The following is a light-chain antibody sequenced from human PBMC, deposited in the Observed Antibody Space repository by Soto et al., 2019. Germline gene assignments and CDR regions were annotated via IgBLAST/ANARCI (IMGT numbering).Light chain of an antibody. CDR3: SSYTSSSTLV. CDR2: EVG. Sequence: QSALTQPASVSGSPGQSITISCSGTSRDVGGYKYVSWYQQHPGKAPKLMIYEVGNRPSGVSQRFSGSKSGNTASLTIFGLQAEDEADYYCSSYTSSSTLVFGGGTKVTVL. V-gene: IGLV2-14*01. J-gene: IGLJ3*02. CDR1: SRDVGGYKY.